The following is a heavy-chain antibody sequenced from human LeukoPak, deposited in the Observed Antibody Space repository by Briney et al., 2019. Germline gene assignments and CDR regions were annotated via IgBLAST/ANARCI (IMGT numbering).Heavy chain of an antibody. Sequence: ESMSLSCPASGFTFSSYDMNWVRHAPGKGLDWLPAMGTAGHPYYPGSVKARFTISKENAKTSLYLQMNSLRARDTAVYYCARAGYSSGWYAFDIWGQGTMVTVSS. V-gene: IGHV3-13*05. J-gene: IGHJ3*02. D-gene: IGHD6-19*01. CDR3: ARAGYSSGWYAFDI. CDR1: GFTFSSYD. CDR2: MGTAGHP.